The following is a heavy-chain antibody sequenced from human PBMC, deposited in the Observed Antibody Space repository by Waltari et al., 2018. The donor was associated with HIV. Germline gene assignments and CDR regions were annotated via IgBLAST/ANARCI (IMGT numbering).Heavy chain of an antibody. V-gene: IGHV1-18*01. D-gene: IGHD3-10*01. Sequence: VQLVQSGPEMRKPGASVKISCRASGFTFTTYVFSWVRQAPGQGLEWPGWVSAYDMNSEVAQSFKDRVILTTDSPTPTAYLELRNLRSEDTATVYCVRGGGSWFYDMYYYQGMDIWGQGTAVTVSS. CDR1: GFTFTTYV. J-gene: IGHJ6*02. CDR2: VSAYDMNS. CDR3: VRGGGSWFYDMYYYQGMDI.